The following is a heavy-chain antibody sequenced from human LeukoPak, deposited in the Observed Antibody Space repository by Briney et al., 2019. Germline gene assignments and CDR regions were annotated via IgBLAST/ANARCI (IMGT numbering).Heavy chain of an antibody. V-gene: IGHV4-59*13. CDR2: IHDSEKA. D-gene: IGHD3/OR15-3a*01. CDR3: ARFGLYYDMDV. CDR1: GGSISGYN. Sequence: PSETLSLTCTVSGGSISGYNWTWLRMPPAKGLEWVGQIHDSEKADYNPSLSSRVTISVDTSKNQMSLKLNALTAADTAMYYCARFGLYYDMDVWGQGTTVTVS. J-gene: IGHJ6*02.